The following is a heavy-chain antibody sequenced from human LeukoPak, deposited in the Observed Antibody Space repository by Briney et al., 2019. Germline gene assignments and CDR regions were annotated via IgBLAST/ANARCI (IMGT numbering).Heavy chain of an antibody. CDR1: GYTFTSHY. Sequence: VASVKVSCKASGYTFTSHYMHWVRQAPGQGLEWMGIINPSGGSTSYAQKFQGRVTMTRDTSTSTVYMELSSLRSEDTAVYYCARADDYGDYLEAFDIWGQGTMVTVSS. D-gene: IGHD4-17*01. CDR3: ARADDYGDYLEAFDI. CDR2: INPSGGST. V-gene: IGHV1-46*01. J-gene: IGHJ3*02.